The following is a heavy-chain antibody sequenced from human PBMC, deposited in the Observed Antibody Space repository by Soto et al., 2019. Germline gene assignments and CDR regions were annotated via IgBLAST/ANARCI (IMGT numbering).Heavy chain of an antibody. Sequence: SETLSLTCTVSGGSISGYYWSWIRQSPEKGLEWIAYIYDSGTTNYNPSLKSRVTISVDTSKNQVSLKLSSVTAADTAVYYCARHYGSGTYPLDYWGQGTLVTVSS. CDR1: GGSISGYY. CDR3: ARHYGSGTYPLDY. J-gene: IGHJ4*02. CDR2: IYDSGTT. D-gene: IGHD3-10*01. V-gene: IGHV4-59*08.